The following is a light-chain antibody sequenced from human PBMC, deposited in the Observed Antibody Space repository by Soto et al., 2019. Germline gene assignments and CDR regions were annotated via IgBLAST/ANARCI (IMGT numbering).Light chain of an antibody. Sequence: EIVLTQSPGTLSLSPGERATLSCRASESISSNYLAWYQQKPGQAPRLLIYSASSRATGIPDRFSGSGSGTDFTLTISRREPEDFAVYYCQQYGSSRTVGQGTKLEIK. CDR1: ESISSNY. J-gene: IGKJ1*01. CDR3: QQYGSSRT. CDR2: SAS. V-gene: IGKV3-20*01.